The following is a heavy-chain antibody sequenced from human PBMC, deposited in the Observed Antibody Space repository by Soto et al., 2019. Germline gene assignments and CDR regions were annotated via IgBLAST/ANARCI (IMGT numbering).Heavy chain of an antibody. Sequence: ASVKVSCKASGYTFTSYGISWVRQAPGQGLEWMGWISAYNGNTNYAQKLQGRVTMTTDTSTSTAYMELRSLRSDDTAVYYCARDKLERPAKANLDYYYYGMDVWGQGTTVTVSS. D-gene: IGHD1-1*01. CDR1: GYTFTSYG. CDR3: ARDKLERPAKANLDYYYYGMDV. V-gene: IGHV1-18*01. CDR2: ISAYNGNT. J-gene: IGHJ6*02.